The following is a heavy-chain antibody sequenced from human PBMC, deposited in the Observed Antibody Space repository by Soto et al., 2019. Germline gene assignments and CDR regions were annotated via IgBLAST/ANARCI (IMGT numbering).Heavy chain of an antibody. CDR1: GDTFSSYT. Sequence: QVQLVQSGAEVKKPASSVKVSCKASGDTFSSYTSSWVRQAPGQGLEWMGGIIPIFATANYAQQFQGRITISADLSTNTAHMELSSLRSDDTAVYYCARETGQVRGRYFDSWGQGSLVTVSS. V-gene: IGHV1-69*12. CDR2: IIPIFATA. J-gene: IGHJ4*02. D-gene: IGHD3-10*01. CDR3: ARETGQVRGRYFDS.